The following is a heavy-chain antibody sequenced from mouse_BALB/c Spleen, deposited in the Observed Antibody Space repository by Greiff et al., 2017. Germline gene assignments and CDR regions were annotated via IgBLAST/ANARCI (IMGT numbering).Heavy chain of an antibody. J-gene: IGHJ2*01. CDR3: ARDYVGLDY. V-gene: IGHV3-2*02. Sequence: VQLKESGPGLVKPSQSLSLTCTVTGYSITSDYAWNWIRQFPGNKLEWMGYISYSGSTSYNPSLKSRISITRDTSKNQFFLQLNSVTTEDTATYYCARDYVGLDYWGQGTTLTVSS. D-gene: IGHD2-4*01. CDR1: GYSITSDYA. CDR2: ISYSGST.